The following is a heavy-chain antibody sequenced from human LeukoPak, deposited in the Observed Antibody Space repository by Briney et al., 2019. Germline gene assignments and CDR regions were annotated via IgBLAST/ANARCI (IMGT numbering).Heavy chain of an antibody. CDR1: GGSISSYL. Sequence: PSETLSLTCSVSGGSISSYLLSWIRQPAGKGLEWIGRIHSGTTTYNPSLKSRVTMSLDTSKNQVSLTLRSVTAADTALYYCTRDSGTTGEVKFDPWGQGTLVTVSS. CDR3: TRDSGTTGEVKFDP. V-gene: IGHV4-4*07. CDR2: IHSGTT. D-gene: IGHD4-17*01. J-gene: IGHJ5*02.